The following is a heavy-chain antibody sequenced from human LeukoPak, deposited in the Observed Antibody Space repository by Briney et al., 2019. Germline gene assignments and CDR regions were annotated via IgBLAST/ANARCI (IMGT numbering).Heavy chain of an antibody. D-gene: IGHD1-26*01. CDR3: AKALSGSYYFDF. Sequence: GGSLRLSCAASGFTVSSYWMSWVRQAPGKGLEWVSTVSGSGGSTYYADSVKGRFTISRDNSKNTLYLQMNSLRAEDTAVYYCAKALSGSYYFDFWGQGTLVTVSS. V-gene: IGHV3-23*01. J-gene: IGHJ4*02. CDR2: VSGSGGST. CDR1: GFTVSSYW.